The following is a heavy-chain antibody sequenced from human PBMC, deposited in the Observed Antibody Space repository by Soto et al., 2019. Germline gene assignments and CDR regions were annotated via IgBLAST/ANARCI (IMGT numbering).Heavy chain of an antibody. J-gene: IGHJ4*02. Sequence: EAQLVQSGGGLVQPGGPLRLSCAASGFSVSYNYMSWVRQAPGKGLEWVSLIYSGGGTDYAESVKGRFTISRDNSKNTLYLQMNSLKAEDTAIYYCATRMTTAPYWGQGTLVTVSS. V-gene: IGHV3-66*01. CDR1: GFSVSYNY. CDR2: IYSGGGT. D-gene: IGHD4-17*01. CDR3: ATRMTTAPY.